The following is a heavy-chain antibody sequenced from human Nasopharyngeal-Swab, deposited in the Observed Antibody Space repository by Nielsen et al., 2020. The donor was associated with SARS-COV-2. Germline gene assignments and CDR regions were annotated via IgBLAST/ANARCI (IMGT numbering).Heavy chain of an antibody. CDR1: GFTVSSNY. D-gene: IGHD3-10*01. J-gene: IGHJ5*02. Sequence: GGSLRLSCAASGFTVSSNYMNWVRQAPGKGLEWVSVIYTGGSTYYADSVKGRFAISRDNSKNTLYLQMNSLRAGDTAVYYCAILEGNGSGSPWGQGTLVTVSS. V-gene: IGHV3-66*01. CDR3: AILEGNGSGSP. CDR2: IYTGGST.